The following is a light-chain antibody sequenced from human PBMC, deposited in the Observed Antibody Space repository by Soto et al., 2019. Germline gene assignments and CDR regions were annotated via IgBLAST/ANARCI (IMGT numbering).Light chain of an antibody. Sequence: IVLTQSPATLSVSPGERATLSCRASQSVSSNLAWHQQRPGQAPRLFIYDAANRATGIPDRFNGSGSGTDFTLTISRLEPEDFAVYYCQQYSSSPRTFGQGTKVEIK. CDR1: QSVSSN. CDR3: QQYSSSPRT. V-gene: IGKV3-20*01. J-gene: IGKJ1*01. CDR2: DAA.